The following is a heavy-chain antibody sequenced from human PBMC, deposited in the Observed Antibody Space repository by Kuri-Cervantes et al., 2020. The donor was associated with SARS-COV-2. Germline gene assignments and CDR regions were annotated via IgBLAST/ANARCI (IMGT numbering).Heavy chain of an antibody. CDR1: GCSTSSSSYY. V-gene: IGHV4-39*01. CDR2: IYYSGST. Sequence: GSLRLSCTVSGCSTSSSSYYWGWIRQPPGKGLEWIGSIYYSGSTYYNPSLKSRVTISVDTSKNQFSLKLSSVTAADTAVYYCASPSYITMVRGVMITGAFDIWGQGTMVTVSS. CDR3: ASPSYITMVRGVMITGAFDI. D-gene: IGHD3-10*01. J-gene: IGHJ3*02.